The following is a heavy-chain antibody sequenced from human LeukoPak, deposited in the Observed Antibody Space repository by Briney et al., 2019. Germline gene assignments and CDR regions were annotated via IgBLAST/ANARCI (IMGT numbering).Heavy chain of an antibody. Sequence: LGTPPPTLPVSRSPISKYTRGWIRQAAGEGLEFIGLFYNSGSTNCNPSLKSRVTMSVDTSKNQFSLKLSSVTAADTAVYYCARVGDYALKDWGQGTLVTVSS. V-gene: IGHV4-4*07. CDR1: RSPISKYT. CDR3: ARVGDYALKD. J-gene: IGHJ4*02. D-gene: IGHD3-16*01. CDR2: FYNSGST.